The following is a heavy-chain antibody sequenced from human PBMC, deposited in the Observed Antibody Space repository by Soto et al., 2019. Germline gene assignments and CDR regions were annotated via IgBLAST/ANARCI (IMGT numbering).Heavy chain of an antibody. CDR3: ARDFFGGSGSYYAYYYYYMDV. CDR1: GYTFTSYA. CDR2: INAGNGNT. V-gene: IGHV1-3*01. Sequence: ASVKVSCKASGYTFTSYAMHWVRQAPGQRLEWMGWINAGNGNTKYSQKFQGGVTITRDTSASTAYMELSSLRSEDTAVYYCARDFFGGSGSYYAYYYYYMDVWGKGTTVTVSS. J-gene: IGHJ6*03. D-gene: IGHD3-10*01.